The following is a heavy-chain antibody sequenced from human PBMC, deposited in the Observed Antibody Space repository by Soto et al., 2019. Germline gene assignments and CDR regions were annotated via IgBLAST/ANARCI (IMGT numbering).Heavy chain of an antibody. CDR1: GFTFRSFT. Sequence: AVGSLRLSCAASGFTFRSFTMNWVRQAPGKGLEWVSAISGSGGSTYYADSVKGRFTISRDNSKNTLYLQMNSLRAEDTAVYYCAKYYYDSSGSLFDYWGQGTLVTVSS. V-gene: IGHV3-23*01. D-gene: IGHD3-22*01. J-gene: IGHJ4*02. CDR3: AKYYYDSSGSLFDY. CDR2: ISGSGGST.